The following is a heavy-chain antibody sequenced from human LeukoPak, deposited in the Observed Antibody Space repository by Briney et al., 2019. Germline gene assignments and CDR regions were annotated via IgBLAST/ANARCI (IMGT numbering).Heavy chain of an antibody. CDR1: GYSNSFGYC. V-gene: IGHV4-38-2*02. J-gene: IGHJ4*02. D-gene: IGHD4-17*01. Sequence: SETLSLTCTVSGYSNSFGYCWAWIRQPPGKGLEWIGSIYLSGSTYYNPALKSRITISVDTSKNQFSLKLSSVTAADTAVYFCAREDYGDYDRYFDNWGQGTLVTVSS. CDR2: IYLSGST. CDR3: AREDYGDYDRYFDN.